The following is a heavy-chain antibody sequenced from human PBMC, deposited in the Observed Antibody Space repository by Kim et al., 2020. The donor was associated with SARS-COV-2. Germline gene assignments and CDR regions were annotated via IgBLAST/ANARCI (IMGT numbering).Heavy chain of an antibody. CDR2: NT. V-gene: IGHV1-3*01. CDR3: ARGSGWAFDY. D-gene: IGHD6-19*01. J-gene: IGHJ4*02. Sequence: NTKFPQKFQGRVTITRDTAASTAYMELTSLRSEDTAIYYCARGSGWAFDYWGQGTLVTVAS.